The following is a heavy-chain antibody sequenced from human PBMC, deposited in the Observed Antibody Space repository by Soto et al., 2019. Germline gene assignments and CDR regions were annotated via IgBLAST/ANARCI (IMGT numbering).Heavy chain of an antibody. CDR2: INPSGGSK. Sequence: WASVKVSCKASGNTFTTYYIHWVRQAPGQGLEWMGIINPSGGSKTYAQKFQGRVTLTRDTSTTTVYMELSSLKSDDTAMYYCGGATRQPYYFDYWGQGTLVTVSS. CDR3: GGATRQPYYFDY. D-gene: IGHD6-6*01. J-gene: IGHJ4*02. CDR1: GNTFTTYY. V-gene: IGHV1-46*03.